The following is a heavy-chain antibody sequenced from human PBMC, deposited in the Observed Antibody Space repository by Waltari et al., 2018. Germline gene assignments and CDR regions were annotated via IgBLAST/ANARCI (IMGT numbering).Heavy chain of an antibody. Sequence: QVQLQESGPGLVKPSETLSLTCTVSGCSISSSYWSWIRQPPGKGLEWIGYIYYSGSTNYNPSLKSRVTISVDTSKNQFSLKLSSVTAADTAVYYCARWHAYFDYWGQGTLVTVSS. J-gene: IGHJ4*02. CDR2: IYYSGST. V-gene: IGHV4-59*08. CDR3: ARWHAYFDY. CDR1: GCSISSSY.